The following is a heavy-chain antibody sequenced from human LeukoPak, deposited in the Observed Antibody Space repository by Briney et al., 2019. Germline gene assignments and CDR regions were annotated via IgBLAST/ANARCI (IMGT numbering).Heavy chain of an antibody. D-gene: IGHD1-26*01. CDR3: TRGRRATHDY. V-gene: IGHV3-49*04. CDR2: IRSKAYGGTT. CDR1: GFTFSSYW. Sequence: PGGSLRLSCAASGFTFSSYWIHWVRQAPGKGLEWVGFIRSKAYGGTTEYAASVKGRFTISRDDSKSIAYLQMNSLKTEDTAVYYCTRGRRATHDYWGQGTLVTVSS. J-gene: IGHJ4*02.